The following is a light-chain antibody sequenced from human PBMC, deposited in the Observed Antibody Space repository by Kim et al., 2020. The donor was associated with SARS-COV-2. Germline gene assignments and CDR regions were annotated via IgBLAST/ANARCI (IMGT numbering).Light chain of an antibody. Sequence: ASVGDRVTITCRVSQDIRNDLGWYQQKPGKAPNLLIYAASSLQTGVPSRFSGSGSGTDFTLTISSLQPEDFATYYCLQDYIYPWTFGQGTKVDIK. J-gene: IGKJ1*01. CDR2: AAS. CDR1: QDIRND. V-gene: IGKV1-6*01. CDR3: LQDYIYPWT.